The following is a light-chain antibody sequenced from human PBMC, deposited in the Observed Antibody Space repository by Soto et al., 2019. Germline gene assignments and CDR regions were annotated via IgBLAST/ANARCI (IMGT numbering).Light chain of an antibody. Sequence: EIVLTQSPGTLSLSTGERATLSCRASQSVSSNLAWYQQKPGQAPRLLIYGASSRAAGIPDRFSGSGSGTDFTLTVSRLEPEDFAVYYCQQYGSSPLTFGQGTKVDIK. CDR1: QSVSSN. V-gene: IGKV3-20*01. CDR3: QQYGSSPLT. CDR2: GAS. J-gene: IGKJ1*01.